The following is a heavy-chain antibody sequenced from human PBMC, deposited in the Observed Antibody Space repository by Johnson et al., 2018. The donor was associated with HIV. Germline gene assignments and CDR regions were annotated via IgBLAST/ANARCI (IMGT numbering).Heavy chain of an antibody. V-gene: IGHV3-30*02. CDR2: IRYDGSNK. CDR1: GFTFSSYG. J-gene: IGHJ3*02. Sequence: QVQLVESGGGVVQPGVSLRLSCAASGFTFSSYGMHWVSQAPGKGLEWVAFIRYDGSNKYYADSVKGRFTISRDNSKNTLYLQMNSLRAEDTAVYYCAREGIVGATGDAFDIWGQGTMVTVSS. CDR3: AREGIVGATGDAFDI. D-gene: IGHD1-26*01.